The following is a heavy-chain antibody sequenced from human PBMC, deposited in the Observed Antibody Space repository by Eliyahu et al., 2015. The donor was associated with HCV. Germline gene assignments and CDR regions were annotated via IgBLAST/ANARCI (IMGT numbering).Heavy chain of an antibody. CDR2: INRSRST. V-gene: IGHV4-34*01. D-gene: IGHD2-21*01. CDR3: ARGRVPGGDQLFDN. CDR1: GGAFSDNY. J-gene: IGHJ4*02. Sequence: QVQLQQWGAGLLKPSETLSLTCGVFGGAFSDNYWSWIRQPPGKGLEWLGEINRSRSTFYNPSLKNRVTISIDLSQNQFSLKITSVTAADTAVYYCARGRVPGGDQLFDNWGQGTLVTVS.